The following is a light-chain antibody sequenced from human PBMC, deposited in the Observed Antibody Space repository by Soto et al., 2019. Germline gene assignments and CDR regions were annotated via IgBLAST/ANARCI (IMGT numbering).Light chain of an antibody. Sequence: DIQMTQSPSTLPASVGDRFTIACRASQGISSYLAWYQQKPGKAPKLLTYAASTLQSGVPSRFSGSGSGTDFTLTISCLQSEDFATYYCQQYYSYPITFGQGTRLEIK. J-gene: IGKJ5*01. CDR2: AAS. CDR3: QQYYSYPIT. V-gene: IGKV1-9*01. CDR1: QGISSY.